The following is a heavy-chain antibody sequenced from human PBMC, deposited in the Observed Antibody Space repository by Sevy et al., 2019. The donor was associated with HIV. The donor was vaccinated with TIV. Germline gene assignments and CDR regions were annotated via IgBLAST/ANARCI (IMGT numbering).Heavy chain of an antibody. CDR3: AKVECRSSTCYNIDTWFDP. Sequence: ASVKVSCKASGYTFTSDGIIWVRQAPGQGLEWMAWINTYNGNPKYAQKFMGRVAMTTDRSTNTAHMELRSLRSDDTAVYYCAKVECRSSTCYNIDTWFDPWGQGTLVTVSS. CDR2: INTYNGNP. V-gene: IGHV1-18*01. D-gene: IGHD2-2*02. J-gene: IGHJ5*02. CDR1: GYTFTSDG.